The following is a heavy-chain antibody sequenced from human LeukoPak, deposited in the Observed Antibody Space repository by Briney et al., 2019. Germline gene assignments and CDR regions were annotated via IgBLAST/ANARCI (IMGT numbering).Heavy chain of an antibody. Sequence: PGGSLRLSCAASGLTFSSYWMSWVRQAPGKGLEWVANIKQDGSEKYYVDSVKGRFTISRDNAKNSLYLQMNSLRAEDTAVYYCARYSTRDYYGSGSYDYWGQGTLVTVSS. V-gene: IGHV3-7*03. J-gene: IGHJ4*02. CDR2: IKQDGSEK. CDR3: ARYSTRDYYGSGSYDY. D-gene: IGHD3-10*01. CDR1: GLTFSSYW.